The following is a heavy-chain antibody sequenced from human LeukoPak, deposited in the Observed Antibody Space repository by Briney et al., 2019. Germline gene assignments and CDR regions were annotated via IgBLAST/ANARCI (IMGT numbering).Heavy chain of an antibody. Sequence: GESLKISCKLSGYPFTTYWIGWVRQMPGKGLGWMGIIYPTDSDARYSPSFQGQVTISADKSISTAYLQWSSLKASDTAMYYCASGSSGWLQFDYWGQGTLVTVSS. V-gene: IGHV5-51*01. CDR3: ASGSSGWLQFDY. CDR2: IYPTDSDA. CDR1: GYPFTTYW. J-gene: IGHJ4*02. D-gene: IGHD6-19*01.